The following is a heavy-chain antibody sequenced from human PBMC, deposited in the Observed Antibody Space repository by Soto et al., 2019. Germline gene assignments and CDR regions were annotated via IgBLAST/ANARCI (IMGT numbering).Heavy chain of an antibody. Sequence: QVQLVQSGAEVKKPGSSVKVSCKASGGTFSSYTISWVRQAPGQGLEWMGRIIPILGIANYAQKFQGRVTITADKSTSTADMELSSLRSEDTAVYYCARGRVYYDILTGYYDAFDIWGQGTMVTVSS. V-gene: IGHV1-69*02. CDR1: GGTFSSYT. CDR3: ARGRVYYDILTGYYDAFDI. J-gene: IGHJ3*02. D-gene: IGHD3-9*01. CDR2: IIPILGIA.